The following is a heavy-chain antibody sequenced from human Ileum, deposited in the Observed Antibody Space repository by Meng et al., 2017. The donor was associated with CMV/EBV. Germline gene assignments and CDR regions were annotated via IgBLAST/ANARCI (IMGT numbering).Heavy chain of an antibody. CDR3: ARDGYSSSWFVT. D-gene: IGHD6-13*01. V-gene: IGHV3-53*01. CDR1: GLSVRSIY. J-gene: IGHJ5*01. CDR2: IHSGGAT. Sequence: LCWAASGLSVRSIYMTWVRQAPGKWLEWVSIIHSGGATYYADSVKGRFTISRDNSKNTLYLQMNSLRAEDTAVYYCARDGYSSSWFVTWGHGTLVTVSS.